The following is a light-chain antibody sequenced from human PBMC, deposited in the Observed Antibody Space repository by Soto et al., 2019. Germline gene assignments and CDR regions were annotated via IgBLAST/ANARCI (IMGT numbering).Light chain of an antibody. V-gene: IGKV1-27*01. Sequence: DIQMTQSPSSLSASVGDRVTITCRASQGISNYLAWYQQKPGKVPKLLIYAASTLQSGVPSRFSGSGSGTDFTLTISSLQPEDVATYYCQKYNSAPSFGSGTKVDIK. CDR3: QKYNSAPS. CDR2: AAS. J-gene: IGKJ3*01. CDR1: QGISNY.